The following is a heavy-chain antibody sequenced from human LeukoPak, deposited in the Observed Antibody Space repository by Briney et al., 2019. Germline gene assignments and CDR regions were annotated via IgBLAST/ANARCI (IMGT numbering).Heavy chain of an antibody. CDR2: ISYDGSNK. CDR1: GFTFSNYG. Sequence: GGSLRLSCAASGFTFSNYGMHWVRQAPGKGLEWVAVISYDGSNKYYADSVKGRFTISRDNSKNTLYLQMNSLRAKDTAVYYCAKQAVSGWYFDYWGQGTLVTVSS. CDR3: AKQAVSGWYFDY. V-gene: IGHV3-30*18. D-gene: IGHD6-19*01. J-gene: IGHJ4*02.